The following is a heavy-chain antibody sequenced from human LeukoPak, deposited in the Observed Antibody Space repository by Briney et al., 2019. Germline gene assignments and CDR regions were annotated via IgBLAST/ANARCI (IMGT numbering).Heavy chain of an antibody. V-gene: IGHV7-4-1*02. Sequence: GASVKVSCKASGYTFTYYGLNWVRQAPGQGLECLGGINANTGNPTYAQGFTGRFVFSLDTSVSTAYLQISSLKAEDTAVYYCARDLAAAGKGLLDYWGQGTLVTVSS. D-gene: IGHD6-13*01. CDR1: GYTFTYYG. CDR3: ARDLAAAGKGLLDY. CDR2: INANTGNP. J-gene: IGHJ4*02.